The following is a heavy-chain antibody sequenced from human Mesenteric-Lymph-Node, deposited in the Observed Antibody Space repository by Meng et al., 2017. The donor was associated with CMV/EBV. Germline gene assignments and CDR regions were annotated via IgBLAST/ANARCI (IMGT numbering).Heavy chain of an antibody. Sequence: SETLSLTCTVSGGSISSSGYYWGWIRQSPGKGLEWIATIYYSGSTYYNPSLKSRVTISVDTSKSQFSLKLSSVTAADTAVYYCARGPGSEQDDYWGQGTLVTVSS. J-gene: IGHJ4*02. CDR2: IYYSGST. CDR3: ARGPGSEQDDY. V-gene: IGHV4-39*07. CDR1: GGSISSSGYY. D-gene: IGHD1/OR15-1a*01.